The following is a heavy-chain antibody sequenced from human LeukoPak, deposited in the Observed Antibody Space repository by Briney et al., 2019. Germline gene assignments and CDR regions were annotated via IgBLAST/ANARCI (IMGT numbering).Heavy chain of an antibody. CDR2: IYSGGRT. V-gene: IGHV3-53*01. Sequence: GGSLRLSCEVSGIIVSSNYMSWVRQAPGKGLEWVSVIYSGGRTFYADSVEGRFTISRDHSKNTLYLQMNSLRGEDTAVYYCAREVKAVWGCARYTSGYFDQWGQGTLVTVS. CDR3: AREVKAVWGCARYTSGYFDQ. J-gene: IGHJ4*02. D-gene: IGHD3-16*02. CDR1: GIIVSSNY.